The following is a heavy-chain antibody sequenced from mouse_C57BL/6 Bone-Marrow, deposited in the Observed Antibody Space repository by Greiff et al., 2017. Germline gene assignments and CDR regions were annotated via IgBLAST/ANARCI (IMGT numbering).Heavy chain of an antibody. CDR2: IDPSDSYT. V-gene: IGHV1-69*01. D-gene: IGHD2-4*01. CDR3: ARGPFIYYDCGYFDY. J-gene: IGHJ2*01. Sequence: QVQLQQPGAELVMPGASVKLSCKASGYTFTSYWMHWVKQRPGQGLEWIGGIDPSDSYTNYNQKFKGKSTLTVDKSSSTAYMQLSSLTSEDSAVYYCARGPFIYYDCGYFDYWGQGTTLTVSS. CDR1: GYTFTSYW.